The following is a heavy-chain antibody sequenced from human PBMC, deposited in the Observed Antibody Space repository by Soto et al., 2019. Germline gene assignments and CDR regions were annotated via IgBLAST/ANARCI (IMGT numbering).Heavy chain of an antibody. Sequence: SETLSLTCTVSGGSISSGSYYWGWIRQPPGKGLEWIGSIYYSGSTYYNPSLKSRVTISVDTSKNQFSLKLSSVTAADTAVYYCARHEVHSSGFTDYWGQGTLVTVS. V-gene: IGHV4-39*01. CDR1: GGSISSGSYY. CDR2: IYYSGST. D-gene: IGHD6-19*01. CDR3: ARHEVHSSGFTDY. J-gene: IGHJ4*02.